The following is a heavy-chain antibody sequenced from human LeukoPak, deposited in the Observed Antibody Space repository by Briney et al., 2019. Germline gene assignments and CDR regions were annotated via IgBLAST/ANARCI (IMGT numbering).Heavy chain of an antibody. CDR1: GFTFSSYS. Sequence: GGSLRLSCAASGFTFSSYSMNWVRQAPGKGLEWLSSNSTSSSYIYYADSVKGRFTISRDNAKNSLYLQMNSLRAEDTAVYYCARDLGIRCRGGSCYPRHEYFQHWGQGTLVTVSS. CDR2: NSTSSSYI. V-gene: IGHV3-21*01. J-gene: IGHJ1*01. CDR3: ARDLGIRCRGGSCYPRHEYFQH. D-gene: IGHD2-15*01.